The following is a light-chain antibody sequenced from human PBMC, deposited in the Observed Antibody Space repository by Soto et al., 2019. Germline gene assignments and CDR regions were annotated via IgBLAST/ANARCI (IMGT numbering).Light chain of an antibody. CDR3: RSYVRTQSPWL. J-gene: IGLJ3*02. V-gene: IGLV1-40*01. CDR2: GDT. CDR1: SINIGAVNY. Sequence: QSALTQPPSVSGSPGQSITIPCTGTSINIGAVNYVSWYRQLPGTAPQLIIYGDTSRPSGVPDRFSGSKSGNTASLAITGLQAEDEADYYCRSYVRTQSPWLFGRGTKLTVL.